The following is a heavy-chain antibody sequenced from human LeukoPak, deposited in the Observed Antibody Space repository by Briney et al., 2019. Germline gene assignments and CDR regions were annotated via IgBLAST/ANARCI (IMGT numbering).Heavy chain of an antibody. CDR3: ARDLAAGPKRPETFDY. D-gene: IGHD6-13*01. J-gene: IGHJ4*02. CDR1: GYTFTSYG. V-gene: IGHV1-18*01. CDR2: ISAYNGNT. Sequence: ASVKVSCKASGYTFTSYGISWVRQAPGQGLEWMGWISAYNGNTNYAQKFQGRVTITADKSTSTAYMELSSLRSEDTAVYYCARDLAAGPKRPETFDYWGQGTLVTVSS.